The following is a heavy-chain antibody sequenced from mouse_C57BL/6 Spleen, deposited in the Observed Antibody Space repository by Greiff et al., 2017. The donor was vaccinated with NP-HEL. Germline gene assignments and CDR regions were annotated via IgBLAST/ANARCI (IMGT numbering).Heavy chain of an antibody. V-gene: IGHV1-64*01. J-gene: IGHJ4*01. D-gene: IGHD4-1*01. Sequence: QVQLKESGAELVKPGASVKLSCKASGYTFTSYWMHWVKQRPGQGLEWIGMIHPNSGSTNYNEKFKSKATLTVDKSSSTAYMQLSSLTSEDSAVYYCARRELGVLYYAMDYWGQGTSVTVSS. CDR1: GYTFTSYW. CDR3: ARRELGVLYYAMDY. CDR2: IHPNSGST.